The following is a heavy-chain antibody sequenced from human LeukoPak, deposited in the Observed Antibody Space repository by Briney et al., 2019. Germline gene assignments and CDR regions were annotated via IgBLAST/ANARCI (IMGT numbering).Heavy chain of an antibody. Sequence: GGSLRLSCAASGFTFSSYAMSWVRQAPGKGQEWDSAISGSGGSTYYADSVQGRFTISRPKSKITVYLQMDSLTAKDAAVYYCVKPHNTGWGSYSREYYWGQGTLVTVSS. D-gene: IGHD3-10*01. J-gene: IGHJ4*02. V-gene: IGHV3-23*01. CDR1: GFTFSSYA. CDR2: ISGSGGST. CDR3: VKPHNTGWGSYSREYY.